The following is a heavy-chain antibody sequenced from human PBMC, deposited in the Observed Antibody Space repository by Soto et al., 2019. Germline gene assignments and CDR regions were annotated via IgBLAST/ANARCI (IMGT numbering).Heavy chain of an antibody. CDR2: ISSGPVTT. Sequence: EVQLVNSGGGLVQPGGSLRLSCAASGFTFSSYGMNWVRQAPGKGLEWVSYISSGPVTTNYADSVKGRFTISRDNAKSSLYLQLNSLRAEDTAVYYCAKGGHIDFCGQGTLVTVSS. V-gene: IGHV3-48*01. CDR3: AKGGHIDF. CDR1: GFTFSSYG. J-gene: IGHJ4*02. D-gene: IGHD3-16*01.